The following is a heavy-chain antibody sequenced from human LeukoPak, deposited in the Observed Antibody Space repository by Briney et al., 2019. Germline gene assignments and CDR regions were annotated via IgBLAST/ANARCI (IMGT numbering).Heavy chain of an antibody. CDR3: ASGTVQLEAGGWFDP. CDR1: GGSISSYY. CDR2: IYYSGST. D-gene: IGHD1-1*01. Sequence: SETLSLTCTVSGGSISSYYWSWIRQPPGKGLEWLGYIYYSGSTNYNPSLKSRVTISVDTSKNQFSLKLSSVPAADTAVYYCASGTVQLEAGGWFDPWGQGTLVTVSS. V-gene: IGHV4-59*01. J-gene: IGHJ5*02.